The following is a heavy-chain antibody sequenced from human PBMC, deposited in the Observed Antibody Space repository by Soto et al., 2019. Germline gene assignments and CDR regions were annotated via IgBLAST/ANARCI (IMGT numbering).Heavy chain of an antibody. Sequence: EVQLLESGGGWVQPGGSLRLSCTVSGFTFSNYVMTWVRQAPGKGLEWVSGISENGGSTYYADSVKGRFTISRDNSKNTLYLQMNSLRAEDAAVYYCANGNIVAARGLDYWGQGTLVTVSS. CDR1: GFTFSNYV. V-gene: IGHV3-23*01. CDR2: ISENGGST. D-gene: IGHD6-6*01. CDR3: ANGNIVAARGLDY. J-gene: IGHJ4*02.